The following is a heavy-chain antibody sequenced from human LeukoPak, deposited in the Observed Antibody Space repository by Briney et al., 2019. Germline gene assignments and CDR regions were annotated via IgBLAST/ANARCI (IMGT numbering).Heavy chain of an antibody. V-gene: IGHV1-18*01. D-gene: IGHD6-6*01. CDR2: ISAYNGNT. Sequence: ASVKVSCKASGYTFTSYGISWVRQAPGQGLEWMGWISAYNGNTNYAQKLQGRVTMTTDTSTSTAYMELRSLRSDDTAVYYCARGRIAARPSDGLYYYYYYMDVWGQGTTVTVSS. CDR1: GYTFTSYG. CDR3: ARGRIAARPSDGLYYYYYYMDV. J-gene: IGHJ6*03.